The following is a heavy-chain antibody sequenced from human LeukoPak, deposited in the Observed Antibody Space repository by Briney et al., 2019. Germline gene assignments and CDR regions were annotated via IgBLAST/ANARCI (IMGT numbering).Heavy chain of an antibody. CDR3: ARDPRNVRI. CDR1: GFTFSDSY. CDR2: ISGNSGDT. V-gene: IGHV3-11*06. Sequence: GGSLTLSCAASGFTFSDSYMTWVRQAPGKGLEWPSYISGNSGDTNYADSVNGRFTISRDNDKNSLYLQMNSLRVEDTAVYYCARDPRNVRIWGQGTLVTVSS. J-gene: IGHJ4*02.